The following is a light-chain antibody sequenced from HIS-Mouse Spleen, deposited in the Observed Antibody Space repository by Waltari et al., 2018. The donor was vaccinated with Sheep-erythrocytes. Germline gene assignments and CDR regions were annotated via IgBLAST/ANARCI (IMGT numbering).Light chain of an antibody. J-gene: IGKJ4*01. CDR2: AAS. V-gene: IGKV1-33*01. Sequence: DIQMTQSPSSVSASVGDRVTITCRASQGISSYLNWYQQKPGKAPKLLIYAASSLQSGVPSRFSGSGSGTDFTFTISSLQPEDIATYYCQQYDNLPLTFGGGTKVEIK. CDR3: QQYDNLPLT. CDR1: QGISSY.